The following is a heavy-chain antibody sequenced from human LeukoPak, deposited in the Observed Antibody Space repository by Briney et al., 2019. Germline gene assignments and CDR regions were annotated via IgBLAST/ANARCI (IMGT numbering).Heavy chain of an antibody. Sequence: GGSLRLSCAASGFTFSSYGMHWVRQAPGKGLEWVAFIRYDGSNKYYADSVKGRFTISRDNSKNTLYLQMNSLRAEDTAVYYWPKETASQYYLDYGGQGPLATVS. V-gene: IGHV3-30*02. CDR3: PKETASQYYLDY. J-gene: IGHJ4*02. CDR1: GFTFSSYG. CDR2: IRYDGSNK.